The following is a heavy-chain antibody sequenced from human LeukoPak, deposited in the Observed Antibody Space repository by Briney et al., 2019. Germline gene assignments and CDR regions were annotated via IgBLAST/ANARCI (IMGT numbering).Heavy chain of an antibody. J-gene: IGHJ4*02. D-gene: IGHD1-26*01. CDR3: TKRVKYGGTWDHFAD. Sequence: GGSLRLSCAASGFTSDNYRMSWVRQAPGKGLEWVSTVNADGGNTYYADSVKGRFTISRDNSKSTLILQMSSLRVEDTALYYCTKRVKYGGTWDHFADWGQGTLVTVSS. V-gene: IGHV3-23*01. CDR2: VNADGGNT. CDR1: GFTSDNYR.